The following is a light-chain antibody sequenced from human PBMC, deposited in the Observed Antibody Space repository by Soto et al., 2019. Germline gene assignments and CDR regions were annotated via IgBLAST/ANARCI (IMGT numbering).Light chain of an antibody. V-gene: IGKV3-20*01. Sequence: EIVLTQSPGTLSLSPGERATLSCRAGQSVSSSYLAWYQQKPGQAPRLLIYGASSRATGIPDRFSGSGSGTDFTLTISRLEPEDFAVYYCQQYVTSSPRTFGQGTKVDIK. CDR1: QSVSSSY. J-gene: IGKJ1*01. CDR2: GAS. CDR3: QQYVTSSPRT.